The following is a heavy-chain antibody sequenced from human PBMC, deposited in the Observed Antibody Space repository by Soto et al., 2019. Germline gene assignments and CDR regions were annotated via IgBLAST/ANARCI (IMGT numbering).Heavy chain of an antibody. D-gene: IGHD4-17*01. Sequence: EVVLLESGGGLVQPGGSLRLSCASSGFTFSHYPMSWVRQAPGKGLEWVATISGSGGSTYYPVSVKGRFTVSRDSSLYLLIHSLRVDDTAIYFCAKQRTTVTTSFDYWGQGALVTVSS. CDR2: ISGSGGST. J-gene: IGHJ4*02. CDR1: GFTFSHYP. CDR3: AKQRTTVTTSFDY. V-gene: IGHV3-23*01.